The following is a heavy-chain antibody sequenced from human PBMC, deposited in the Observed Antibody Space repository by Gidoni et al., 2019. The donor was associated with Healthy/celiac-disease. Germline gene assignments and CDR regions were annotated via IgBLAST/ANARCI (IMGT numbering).Heavy chain of an antibody. J-gene: IGHJ3*02. CDR3: AIREYCSSTSCYRNAFYI. D-gene: IGHD2-2*01. Sequence: QVQQQESGPGLVKPSDTLSLTCTVSCGSISGYYWSWIRQPPGQGLEWIGYIYYSGRTNYNPSLKSRVTISVDTSKNQFSLKLGSVTAADTAVYYCAIREYCSSTSCYRNAFYIWGQGTMVTVSS. CDR2: IYYSGRT. CDR1: CGSISGYY. V-gene: IGHV4-59*08.